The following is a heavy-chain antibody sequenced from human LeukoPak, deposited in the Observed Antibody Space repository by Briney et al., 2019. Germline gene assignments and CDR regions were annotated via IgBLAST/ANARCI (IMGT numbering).Heavy chain of an antibody. CDR3: ARDGSCSGGSCAMDGWFDP. D-gene: IGHD2-15*01. CDR2: IGGYNSAT. CDR1: GYTFTSYG. J-gene: IGHJ5*02. V-gene: IGHV1-18*01. Sequence: ASVKVSCKTSGYTFTSYGVTWVRQAPGQGLEWMGCIGGYNSATNYAQKFQGRVTMTTDTSTSTAYMELRSLTSDDTAVYYCARDGSCSGGSCAMDGWFDPWGQGTLVTVSS.